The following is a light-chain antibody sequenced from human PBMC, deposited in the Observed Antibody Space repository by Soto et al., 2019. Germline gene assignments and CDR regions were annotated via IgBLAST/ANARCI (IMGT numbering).Light chain of an antibody. V-gene: IGKV1-39*01. CDR2: AAT. CDR3: QQTYSFPRT. CDR1: HTISNY. J-gene: IGKJ1*01. Sequence: DIQMPQSQSSQSASVGHRVTITCRAGHTISNYVNWFQHKPGNAPQLLIYAATALQSGVPSRFSGAGSGTDFTLTISSLQPEDFATYFCQQTYSFPRTFGQGTKVDIK.